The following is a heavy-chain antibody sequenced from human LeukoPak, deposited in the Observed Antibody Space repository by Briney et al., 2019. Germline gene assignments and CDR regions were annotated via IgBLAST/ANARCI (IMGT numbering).Heavy chain of an antibody. J-gene: IGHJ3*02. CDR2: IKQDGSEK. CDR3: AKDSASGQLAGTAFDI. D-gene: IGHD6-19*01. Sequence: GGSLRLSCAASGFTFSSYWMSWVRQAPGKGLEWVANIKQDGSEKYYVDSVKGRFTISRDNAKNSLYLQMNSLRAEDMALYYCAKDSASGQLAGTAFDIWGQGTMVTVSS. V-gene: IGHV3-7*03. CDR1: GFTFSSYW.